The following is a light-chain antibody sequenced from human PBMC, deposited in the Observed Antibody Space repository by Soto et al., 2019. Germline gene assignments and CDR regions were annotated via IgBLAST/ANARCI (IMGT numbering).Light chain of an antibody. V-gene: IGKV1-5*01. CDR1: QTISSW. CDR3: QQYSSYPWT. CDR2: DAS. Sequence: DIQMTQSPSTLSASVGDRVTITCRPSQTISSWLAWYQQKPGRAPNLLIYDASSLESGVPSRFSGSGSGTEFTLTISSLQPDDFATYYCQQYSSYPWTFGQGTTVDIK. J-gene: IGKJ1*01.